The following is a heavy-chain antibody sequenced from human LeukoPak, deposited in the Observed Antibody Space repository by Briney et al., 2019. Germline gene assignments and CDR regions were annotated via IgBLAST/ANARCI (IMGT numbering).Heavy chain of an antibody. Sequence: PSETLSLTCTVSGGSISTYYWSWIRQPPGKGLEWIGYIYNSGSTNYNPSLKSRVTISVDTSKNQFSLKLSSVTAADTAVYYCARHRPGERRFDPWGQGTLVTVSS. CDR1: GGSISTYY. V-gene: IGHV4-59*08. CDR3: ARHRPGERRFDP. D-gene: IGHD3-16*01. J-gene: IGHJ5*02. CDR2: IYNSGST.